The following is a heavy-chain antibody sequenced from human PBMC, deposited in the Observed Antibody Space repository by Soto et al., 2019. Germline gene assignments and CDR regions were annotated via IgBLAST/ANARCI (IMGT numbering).Heavy chain of an antibody. CDR1: GFTFSSYS. CDR2: ISISSSTI. J-gene: IGHJ4*02. V-gene: IGHV3-48*02. CDR3: AGGYYFDY. Sequence: GGSLRLSCAASGFTFSSYSMNWVRQAPGKGLEWVSYISISSSTIYYADSVRGRFTVSRDNAKNSLYLQMNSLRDEDTAVYYCAGGYYFDYWGRGTLVTVSS.